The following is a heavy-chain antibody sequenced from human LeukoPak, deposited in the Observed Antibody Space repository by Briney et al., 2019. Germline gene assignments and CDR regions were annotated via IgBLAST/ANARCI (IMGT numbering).Heavy chain of an antibody. CDR1: GFTFSTYA. D-gene: IGHD1-26*01. Sequence: GGSLRLSCAASGFTFSTYAMSWVRQAPGKGGEWVSTITGSGVSTYYADSVTGRFTISRDNAKNTLYLQIDSLRAEDTAVYYCAKWARLGLLGATTRGPFDYWGQGTLVTVSS. V-gene: IGHV3-23*01. J-gene: IGHJ4*02. CDR3: AKWARLGLLGATTRGPFDY. CDR2: ITGSGVST.